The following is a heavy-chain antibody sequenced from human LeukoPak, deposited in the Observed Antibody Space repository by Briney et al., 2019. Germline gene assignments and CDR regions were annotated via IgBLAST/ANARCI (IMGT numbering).Heavy chain of an antibody. CDR1: GFTFDDYG. J-gene: IGHJ4*02. CDR2: INWNGGST. Sequence: PGGSLRLSCAASGFTFDDYGVSWVRQAPGKGLEWVSGINWNGGSTGYADSVKGRFTISRDNAKNSLYLQMNSLRAEDTALYYCARDREYQLLSFLDYWGQGTLVTVSS. CDR3: ARDREYQLLSFLDY. V-gene: IGHV3-20*04. D-gene: IGHD2-2*01.